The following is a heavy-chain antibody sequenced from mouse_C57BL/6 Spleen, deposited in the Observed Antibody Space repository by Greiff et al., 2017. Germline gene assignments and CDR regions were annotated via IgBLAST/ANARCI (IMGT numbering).Heavy chain of an antibody. J-gene: IGHJ3*01. CDR2: INPNNGGT. CDR1: GYTFTDYY. V-gene: IGHV1-26*01. Sequence: EVQLQQSGPELVKPGASVKISCKASGYTFTDYYMNWVKQSHGKSLEWIGDINPNNGGTSYNQKFKGKATLTVDKSSSTAYMELRSLTSEDSAVYYCAREGETGAWFAYWGQGTLVTVSA. CDR3: AREGETGAWFAY. D-gene: IGHD4-1*01.